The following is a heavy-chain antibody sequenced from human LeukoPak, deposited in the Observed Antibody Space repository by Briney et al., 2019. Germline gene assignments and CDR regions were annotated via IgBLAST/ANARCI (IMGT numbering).Heavy chain of an antibody. D-gene: IGHD3-16*02. CDR2: INYSGST. Sequence: PSETLSLTCAVYGGSFSGYYWSWIRQPPGKGLEWIGSINYSGSTHYNPSLKSRITISVDTSKNQFSLKLSSLTAADTAVYYCARQRTTFGGVISIFDYWGQGTLVTVSS. CDR3: ARQRTTFGGVISIFDY. V-gene: IGHV4-34*01. CDR1: GGSFSGYY. J-gene: IGHJ4*02.